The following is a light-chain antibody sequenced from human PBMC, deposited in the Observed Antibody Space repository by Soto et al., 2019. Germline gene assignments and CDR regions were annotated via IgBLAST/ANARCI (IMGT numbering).Light chain of an antibody. Sequence: EIVMTQSPVTLSVSPGERATLSCRASQSVSSNLAWYQQKPGQAPSLLIYGAFTRATGIPARFSGTGSGTEFTLTISTLQSEDFALYYCQQYNDWHLTFGQGTKGDIK. J-gene: IGKJ1*01. V-gene: IGKV3-15*01. CDR3: QQYNDWHLT. CDR2: GAF. CDR1: QSVSSN.